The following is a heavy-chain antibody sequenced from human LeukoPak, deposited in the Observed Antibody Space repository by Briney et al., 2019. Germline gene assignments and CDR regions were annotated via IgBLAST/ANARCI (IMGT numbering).Heavy chain of an antibody. CDR3: ATSKLNYYDSSGYYKPFDY. CDR2: INPNSGGT. V-gene: IGHV1-2*04. D-gene: IGHD3-22*01. Sequence: ASVKVSCKASGYTFTGYYMHWVRQAPGQGLEWMGWINPNSGGTNYAQKFQGWVTMTRDTSISTAYMELSRLRSDDAAVYYCATSKLNYYDSSGYYKPFDYWGQGTLVTVSS. J-gene: IGHJ4*02. CDR1: GYTFTGYY.